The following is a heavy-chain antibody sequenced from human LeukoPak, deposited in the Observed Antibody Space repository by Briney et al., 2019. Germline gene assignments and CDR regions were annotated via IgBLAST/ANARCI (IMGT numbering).Heavy chain of an antibody. J-gene: IGHJ4*02. CDR1: GFTFSSYA. CDR3: AREGVTPGLYFDY. V-gene: IGHV3-23*01. CDR2: ISGSGART. Sequence: GGSLRLSCAASGFTFSSYAMSWVRQAPGKGLEWVSAISGSGARTYYADSVKGRFTISRDNSKNTLYLQMNSLRAEDTAVYYCAREGVTPGLYFDYWGQGTLVTVSS. D-gene: IGHD2-21*02.